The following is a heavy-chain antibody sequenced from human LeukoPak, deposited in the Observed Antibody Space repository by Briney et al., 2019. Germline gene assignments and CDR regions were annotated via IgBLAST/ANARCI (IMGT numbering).Heavy chain of an antibody. CDR3: AKPLLDYGDYDY. CDR2: ISGSGGST. D-gene: IGHD4-17*01. CDR1: GFTFSSYA. J-gene: IGHJ4*02. Sequence: GASLRLSCAASGFTFSSYAMSWVRQAPGKGLEWVSAISGSGGSTHYADSVKGRFTISRDNSKNTLYLQMNSLRAEDTAVYYCAKPLLDYGDYDYWGQGTLVTVSS. V-gene: IGHV3-23*01.